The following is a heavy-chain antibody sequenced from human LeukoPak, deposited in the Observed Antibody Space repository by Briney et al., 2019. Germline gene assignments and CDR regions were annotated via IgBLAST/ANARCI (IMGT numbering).Heavy chain of an antibody. D-gene: IGHD1-26*01. CDR2: TYYRSKWSN. CDR1: GDSVSSNSAA. J-gene: IGHJ4*02. CDR3: ARSYSGYIDY. Sequence: KTSQTLSLTCVISGDSVSSNSAAWNWIRQSPSRGLEWLGRTYYRSKWSNDYVVSLKSLITINPDTSKNQFSLQLNSVTPEDTAVYYCARSYSGYIDYWGQGTLVTVSS. V-gene: IGHV6-1*01.